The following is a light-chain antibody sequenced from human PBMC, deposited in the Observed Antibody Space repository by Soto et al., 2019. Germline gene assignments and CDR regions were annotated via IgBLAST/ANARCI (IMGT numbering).Light chain of an antibody. CDR2: AAS. Sequence: IQMTQSPSSLSASVGDRVTVTCRASQSISRYLNWYQQKPGNAPKLLIYAASNLQSGVPSRFSGSGSGTDFTLTISSLHPEDFATYFCQQSHTPPLTFGGGTKV. J-gene: IGKJ4*01. CDR3: QQSHTPPLT. CDR1: QSISRY. V-gene: IGKV1-39*01.